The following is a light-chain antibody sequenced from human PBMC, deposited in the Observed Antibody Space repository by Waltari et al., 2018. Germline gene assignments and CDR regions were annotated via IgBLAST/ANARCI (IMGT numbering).Light chain of an antibody. V-gene: IGLV1-40*01. CDR3: QSYDSSLGGSV. CDR2: GNS. CDR1: SSNIGAGYD. J-gene: IGLJ2*01. Sequence: QSVLTPPPSVSGAPGQRVTISCTGSSSNIGAGYDVNWYQQLPGKAPKLLIHGNSNRPSGVPDRISGSKSGTSASLAITGLQAEDEADYYCQSYDSSLGGSVFGGGTKLTVL.